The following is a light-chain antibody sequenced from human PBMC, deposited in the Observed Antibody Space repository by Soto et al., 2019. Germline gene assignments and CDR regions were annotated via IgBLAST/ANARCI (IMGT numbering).Light chain of an antibody. CDR1: QSVGSSY. J-gene: IGKJ1*01. CDR3: QQCGSSSWT. CDR2: DAS. Sequence: EIVLTQSPGTLSLSPGERATLSCRASQSVGSSYLAWYQQKPGQAPRLLIYDASSRATGIPDRFSGSGSGTDFTLTISRLEPEDFAVYYCQQCGSSSWTFGQGTKVDIK. V-gene: IGKV3-20*01.